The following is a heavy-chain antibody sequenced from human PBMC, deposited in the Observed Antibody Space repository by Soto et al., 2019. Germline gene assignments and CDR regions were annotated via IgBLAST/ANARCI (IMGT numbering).Heavy chain of an antibody. V-gene: IGHV3-21*01. CDR1: GFTFSSYS. CDR3: ARAVVTAYRYFDY. D-gene: IGHD2-21*02. Sequence: EVQLVESGGGLVKPGGSLRLSCAASGFTFSSYSMNWVRQAPGKGLEWVSSISSRSSYIYYADSVKGRFTISRDNAKNSLYLQMNSLRAEDTAVYYCARAVVTAYRYFDYWGQGTLVTVSS. J-gene: IGHJ4*02. CDR2: ISSRSSYI.